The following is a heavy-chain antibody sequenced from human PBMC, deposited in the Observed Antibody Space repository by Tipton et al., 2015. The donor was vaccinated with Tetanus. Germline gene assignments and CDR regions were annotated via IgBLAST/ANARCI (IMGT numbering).Heavy chain of an antibody. CDR3: ARWGDASGSTNLYAFDI. Sequence: GLVKPSETLSLTCSVSGGSIDNNNYHWAWVRQPPGKGLEWIGTVFHSGRPNLNPSLKSRVTMSVDTSENQFSLRLASVTVADTGVYYCARWGDASGSTNLYAFDIWGQGTMVSVSS. V-gene: IGHV4-39*01. CDR1: GGSIDNNNYH. D-gene: IGHD3-10*01. J-gene: IGHJ3*02. CDR2: VFHSGRP.